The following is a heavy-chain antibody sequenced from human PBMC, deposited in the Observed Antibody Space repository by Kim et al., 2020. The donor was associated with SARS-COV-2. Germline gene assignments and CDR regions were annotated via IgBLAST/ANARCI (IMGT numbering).Heavy chain of an antibody. CDR1: GFTFDDYA. V-gene: IGHV3-9*01. D-gene: IGHD5-18*01. CDR2: ISWNSGSI. J-gene: IGHJ1*01. CDR3: AKFSLVDTSAEYSHL. Sequence: GGSLRLSCAASGFTFDDYAMHWVRQAPGNGLEWVSGISWNSGSIGYADSVKGRFTISRDNAKNSLYLQMNSLSADDTALYYFAKFSLVDTSAEYSHLWG.